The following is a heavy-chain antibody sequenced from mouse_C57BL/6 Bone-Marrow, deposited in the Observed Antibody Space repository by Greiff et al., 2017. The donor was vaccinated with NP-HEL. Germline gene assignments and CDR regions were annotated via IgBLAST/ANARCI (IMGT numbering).Heavy chain of an antibody. CDR2: IYPRSGNT. D-gene: IGHD1-1*01. Sequence: QVQLQQSGAELARPGASVKLSCKASGYTFTSYGISWVKQRTGPGLEWIGEIYPRSGNTYYNEKFKGKATLTADKSSSTAYMELRSLTSEDSAVYFCARSGYYGSSYDYAMDYWGQGTSVTVSS. CDR3: ARSGYYGSSYDYAMDY. V-gene: IGHV1-81*01. CDR1: GYTFTSYG. J-gene: IGHJ4*01.